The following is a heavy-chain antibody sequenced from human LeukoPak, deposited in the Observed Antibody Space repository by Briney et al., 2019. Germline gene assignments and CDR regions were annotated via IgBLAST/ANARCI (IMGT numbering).Heavy chain of an antibody. CDR2: IYYSGST. Sequence: PSETLSLTCTVSGGSISTYYWSWIRQPPGKGLEWIGYIYYSGSTNYNPSLKSRVTISVDTSKNQFSLKLGSVTAADTAVYYCAAGDVLSGSYSGGLDVWGKGTTVTVSS. CDR1: GGSISTYY. V-gene: IGHV4-59*01. J-gene: IGHJ6*04. CDR3: AAGDVLSGSYSGGLDV. D-gene: IGHD1-26*01.